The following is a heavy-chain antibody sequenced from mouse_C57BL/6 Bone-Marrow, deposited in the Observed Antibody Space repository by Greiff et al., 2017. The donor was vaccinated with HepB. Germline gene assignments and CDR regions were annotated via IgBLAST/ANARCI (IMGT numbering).Heavy chain of an antibody. J-gene: IGHJ3*01. CDR2: IDPNSGGT. CDR3: ARGGGIYYCGSRRIPFAY. Sequence: VQLQQPGAELVKPGASVKLSCKASGYTFTSYWMHWVKQRPGRGLEWIGRIDPNSGGTKYNEKFKSKATLTVDKPSSTAYMQLSSLTSEDSAVYYCARGGGIYYCGSRRIPFAYWGQGTLVTVSA. V-gene: IGHV1-72*01. D-gene: IGHD1-1*01. CDR1: GYTFTSYW.